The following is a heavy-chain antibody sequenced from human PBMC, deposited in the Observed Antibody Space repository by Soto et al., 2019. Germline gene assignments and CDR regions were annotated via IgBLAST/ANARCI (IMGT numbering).Heavy chain of an antibody. CDR2: ISYDGSNK. J-gene: IGHJ4*02. Sequence: QVQLVESGGGVVQPGRSLRLSCAASGFTFSSYGMHWVRQAPGKGLEWVAVISYDGSNKYYADSVKGRFTISRDNSKNTLYLQMSSLRAEDTAVYYCAEDRRGLMVYDTLDYWGQGTLVTVSS. V-gene: IGHV3-30*18. CDR3: AEDRRGLMVYDTLDY. CDR1: GFTFSSYG. D-gene: IGHD2-8*01.